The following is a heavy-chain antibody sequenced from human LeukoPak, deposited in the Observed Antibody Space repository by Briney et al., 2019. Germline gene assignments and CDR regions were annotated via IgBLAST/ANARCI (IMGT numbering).Heavy chain of an antibody. CDR2: IIPIFGTA. Sequence: GGSLRLSCAASGFTFTSYGISWVRQAPGQGLEWMGGIIPIFGTANYAQKFQGRVTITADESTSTAYMELSSLRSEDTAVYYCARDETYCGGDCYSWNWFDPWGQGTLVTVSS. V-gene: IGHV1-69*01. CDR3: ARDETYCGGDCYSWNWFDP. J-gene: IGHJ5*02. D-gene: IGHD2-21*02. CDR1: GFTFTSYG.